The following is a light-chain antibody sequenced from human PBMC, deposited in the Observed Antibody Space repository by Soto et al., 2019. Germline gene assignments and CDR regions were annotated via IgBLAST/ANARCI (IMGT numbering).Light chain of an antibody. J-gene: IGKJ4*01. V-gene: IGKV3-15*01. Sequence: EIVMTQSPATLSVSPGERVTLSCRASQSVRSNLAWYQQKPGQAPRLLIYGASTGATGIPARFSGSGSGTEFTLTISSLQSEDFAVYYCQQYAEWPPLTFGGGTKVEIK. CDR1: QSVRSN. CDR2: GAS. CDR3: QQYAEWPPLT.